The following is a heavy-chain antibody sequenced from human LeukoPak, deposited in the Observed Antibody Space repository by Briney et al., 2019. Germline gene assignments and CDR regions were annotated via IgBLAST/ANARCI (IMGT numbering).Heavy chain of an antibody. CDR3: VRLAAAAFDI. Sequence: PSETLSLTCTVSGGSISSYYWNWIRQPPGKGLEWIGYIYYSGSTNYNPSLKSRVTISVDTSKNQFSLKLSSVTAADTAVYYCVRLAAAAFDIWGQGTMVTVSS. V-gene: IGHV4-59*08. D-gene: IGHD6-13*01. CDR2: IYYSGST. CDR1: GGSISSYY. J-gene: IGHJ3*02.